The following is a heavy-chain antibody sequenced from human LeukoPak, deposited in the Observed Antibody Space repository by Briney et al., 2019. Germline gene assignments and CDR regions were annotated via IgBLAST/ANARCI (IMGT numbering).Heavy chain of an antibody. J-gene: IGHJ6*02. CDR3: ARTSHSGYMVWGVLYYGMDV. Sequence: PSETLSLTCSVSGGSISGDGYHWGWIRRPPGKGLEWLGSVHYTGSTCYKTSLKSRLTVDMDTSRNQFSLRLSSVTAADTAVYYCARTSHSGYMVWGVLYYGMDVWGQGTTVTVSS. CDR2: VHYTGST. CDR1: GGSISGDGYH. D-gene: IGHD3-10*01. V-gene: IGHV4-39*01.